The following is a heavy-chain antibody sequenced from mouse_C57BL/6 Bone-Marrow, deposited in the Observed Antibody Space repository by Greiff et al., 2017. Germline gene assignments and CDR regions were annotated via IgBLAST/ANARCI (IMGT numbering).Heavy chain of an antibody. CDR3: ARGGGCWCFDV. Sequence: VQLKQSGAELVRPGTSVKVSCKASGYDFTNYLIEWVKQRPGQGLEWIGVINPGSGGTNYNEKFKGKATLTADKSSSTAYMQLSSLTSEDSAVYFCARGGGCWCFDVWGTGTTGTVSA. D-gene: IGHD1-1*02. CDR1: GYDFTNYL. V-gene: IGHV1-54*01. CDR2: INPGSGGT. J-gene: IGHJ1*03.